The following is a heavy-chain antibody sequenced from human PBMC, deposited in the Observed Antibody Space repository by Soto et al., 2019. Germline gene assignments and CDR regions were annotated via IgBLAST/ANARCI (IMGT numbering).Heavy chain of an antibody. CDR2: INPNSGGT. CDR1: RYGFTGCS. V-gene: IGHV1-2*04. CDR3: ARDLWSGLPTIFGTL. D-gene: IGHD3-3*01. J-gene: IGHJ4*02. Sequence: ETSVKVSCKASRYGFTGCSMHWVRQAPRQGLEWMGWINPNSGGTNYAQKFQGWVTMTRDTSISTAYMELSRLRSDDTAVYYCARDLWSGLPTIFGTLRGQGTLVTVSS.